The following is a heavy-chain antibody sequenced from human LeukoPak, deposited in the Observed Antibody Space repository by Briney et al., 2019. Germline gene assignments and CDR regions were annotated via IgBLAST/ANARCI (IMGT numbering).Heavy chain of an antibody. J-gene: IGHJ3*02. V-gene: IGHV4-39*01. Sequence: SETLSLTCTVSGDSMSSSSHYWGWIRQAPGKGLEWIGSIYYSGSTYYNPSLKSRVTISVDTSKNQLSLELRSVTAADTAIYYCARNMTAVARLDVFDIWGPGTMVTVSS. CDR2: IYYSGST. CDR3: ARNMTAVARLDVFDI. D-gene: IGHD4-17*01. CDR1: GDSMSSSSHY.